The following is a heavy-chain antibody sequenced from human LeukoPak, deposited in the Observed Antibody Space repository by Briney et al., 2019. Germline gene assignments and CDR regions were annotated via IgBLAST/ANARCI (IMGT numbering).Heavy chain of an antibody. CDR1: GGSISSYY. J-gene: IGHJ3*02. CDR3: ARVREAYYDRAFDI. D-gene: IGHD3-22*01. CDR2: IYYSGST. V-gene: IGHV4-59*01. Sequence: PSENLSLTCTVSGGSISSYYWSWIRQPPGKGLEWIGYIYYSGSTNYNPSLKSRVTISVDTSKNKLSLKLNSMSAADTAVYYCARVREAYYDRAFDIWGQGTMVSVSS.